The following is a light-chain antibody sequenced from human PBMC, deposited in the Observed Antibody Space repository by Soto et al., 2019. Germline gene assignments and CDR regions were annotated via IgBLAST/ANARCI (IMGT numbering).Light chain of an antibody. J-gene: IGKJ1*01. CDR1: QSVSSSY. CDR2: GAS. V-gene: IGKV3-20*01. CDR3: QQYDNSPWT. Sequence: EIVLTQSPGTLSLSPGEGATLSCRASQSVSSSYLAWYQQKPGQAPRLLIYGASSRATGIPDRFSGGGSGPDCTLTVIRLEPEDVAVYYCQQYDNSPWTFGQGTKVEIK.